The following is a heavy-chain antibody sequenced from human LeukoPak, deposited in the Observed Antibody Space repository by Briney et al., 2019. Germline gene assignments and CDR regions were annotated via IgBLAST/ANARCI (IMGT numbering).Heavy chain of an antibody. CDR3: AGGAYYYED. J-gene: IGHJ4*02. CDR2: IKYDGSDK. CDR1: GFLFSSYW. Sequence: GGSLRLSCAASGFLFSSYWMSWVRQAPGKGLEWIANIKYDGSDKFYVDSVKGRFSVSRDNAKNSLYLQMNGLRAEDTAVYYCAGGAYYYEDWGQGTLVTVSS. D-gene: IGHD3-22*01. V-gene: IGHV3-7*01.